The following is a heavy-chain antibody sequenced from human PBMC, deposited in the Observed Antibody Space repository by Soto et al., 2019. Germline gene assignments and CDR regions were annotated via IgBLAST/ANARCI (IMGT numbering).Heavy chain of an antibody. CDR1: GDSVSINIAA. V-gene: IGHV6-1*01. Sequence: PSQTLSLTCAISGDSVSINIAACNWIRQSPSRGLEWLGRTYYRSKWYNDYAVSVKSRITTNPDTSKNQFSLQLNSVTPEDTTVYYCARGLDLRHEDYYYGMDVWGQGTTVTVSS. J-gene: IGHJ6*02. CDR3: ARGLDLRHEDYYYGMDV. D-gene: IGHD3-9*01. CDR2: TYYRSKWYN.